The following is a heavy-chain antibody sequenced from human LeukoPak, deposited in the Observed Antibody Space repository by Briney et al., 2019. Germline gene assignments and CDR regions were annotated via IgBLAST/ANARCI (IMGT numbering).Heavy chain of an antibody. V-gene: IGHV3-20*04. Sequence: GGSLRLSCAASGFTFDDYGMSWVRQAPGKGLEWVSGINWSGGSTGYADSVKGRFTISRDNAKNSLYLQMNSLRAEDTALYYCATLRIAVAGRDYWGQGTLVTVSS. CDR2: INWSGGST. J-gene: IGHJ4*02. D-gene: IGHD6-19*01. CDR1: GFTFDDYG. CDR3: ATLRIAVAGRDY.